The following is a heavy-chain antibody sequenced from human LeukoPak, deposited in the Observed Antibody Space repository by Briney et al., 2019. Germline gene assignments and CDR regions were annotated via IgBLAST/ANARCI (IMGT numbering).Heavy chain of an antibody. V-gene: IGHV3-64*01. CDR2: ISSNGDST. J-gene: IGHJ6*04. CDR3: ARDRPGDV. CDR1: GFTFSSYE. Sequence: GGSLRLSCAASGFTFSSYEMHWVRQAPGRGLEYVSAISSNGDSTYYANFVKGRFIISRDNSKNTLYLQMGSLRPEDMAVYYCARDRPGDVWGEGTTVTVSS.